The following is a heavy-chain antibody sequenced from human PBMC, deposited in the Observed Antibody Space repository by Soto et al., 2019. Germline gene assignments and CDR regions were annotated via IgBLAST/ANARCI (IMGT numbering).Heavy chain of an antibody. V-gene: IGHV3-9*01. CDR3: AKGVAVWYYFDY. J-gene: IGHJ4*02. Sequence: EVQLVESGGGLVQPGRSLRLSCAASGFTFDDYAMHWVRQAPGKGLEWVSGISWNRGSIGYADSVKGRFTISRDNAKNSLYLQMNSLRAEDTALYYCAKGVAVWYYFDYWGQGTLVTVSS. CDR1: GFTFDDYA. D-gene: IGHD3-3*01. CDR2: ISWNRGSI.